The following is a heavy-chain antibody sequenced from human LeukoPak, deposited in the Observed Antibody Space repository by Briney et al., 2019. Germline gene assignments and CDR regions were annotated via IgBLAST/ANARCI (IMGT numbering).Heavy chain of an antibody. CDR1: GDSVSSNSAA. CDR2: TYYRSKWYD. J-gene: IGHJ3*02. CDR3: AREGKDFDAFDI. V-gene: IGHV6-1*01. D-gene: IGHD2-15*01. Sequence: SQTLSLTCAISGDSVSSNSAAWNWVRQSPSRGLEWLGTTYYRSKWYDQYAVSVKSRISINPDTSKNQFSLQLNSVTPEDTAVYYCAREGKDFDAFDIWGQGTMVTVSS.